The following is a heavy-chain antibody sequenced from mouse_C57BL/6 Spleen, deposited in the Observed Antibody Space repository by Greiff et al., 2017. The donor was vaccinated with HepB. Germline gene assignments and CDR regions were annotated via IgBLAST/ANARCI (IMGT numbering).Heavy chain of an antibody. CDR3: ARLERGYFDY. Sequence: QVHVKQPGAELVRPGPSVKLSCKASGYTFTSYWMDWVKQRPGQGLEWIGNIYPSDSETHYNQKFKDKATLTVDKSTSTAYMQLSSLTSEDSAVYYCARLERGYFDYWGQGTTLTVSS. CDR2: IYPSDSET. V-gene: IGHV1-61*01. CDR1: GYTFTSYW. J-gene: IGHJ2*01.